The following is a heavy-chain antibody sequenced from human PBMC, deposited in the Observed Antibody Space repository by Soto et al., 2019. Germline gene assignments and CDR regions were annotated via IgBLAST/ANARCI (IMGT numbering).Heavy chain of an antibody. CDR1: GFAFSNYW. J-gene: IGHJ4*02. D-gene: IGHD1-1*01. V-gene: IGHV3-74*01. Sequence: GGSLRLSCAVSGFAFSNYWMHWVRQAPGKGLVWVSRVSGDGSSTGYADSVKGRITISRDNAKSTLYLQMNSLRAEDTAVYYCASGGTMGYWGQGTPVTVSS. CDR3: ASGGTMGY. CDR2: VSGDGSST.